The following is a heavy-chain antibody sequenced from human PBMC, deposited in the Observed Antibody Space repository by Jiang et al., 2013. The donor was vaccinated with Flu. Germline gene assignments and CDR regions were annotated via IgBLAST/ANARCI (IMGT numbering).Heavy chain of an antibody. V-gene: IGHV7-4-1*02. CDR1: GYTFTSYA. D-gene: IGHD6-6*01. Sequence: QSGSELKKPGASVKVSCKASGYTFTSYAMNWVRQAPGQGLEWMGWINTNTGNPTYAQGFTGRFVFSLDTSVSTAYLQISSLKAEDTAVYYCAKRSLSGGELIPTDDYWGQGTLVTVSS. CDR3: AKRSLSGGELIPTDDY. CDR2: INTNTGNP. J-gene: IGHJ4*02.